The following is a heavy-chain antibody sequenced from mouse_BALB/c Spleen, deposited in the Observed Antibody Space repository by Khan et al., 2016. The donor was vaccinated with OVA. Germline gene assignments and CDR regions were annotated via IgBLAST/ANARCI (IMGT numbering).Heavy chain of an antibody. CDR3: ATYFFGSSRYFDY. CDR2: IDPANGNT. Sequence: EVELVGSGAELVKPGASVKLSCTASGFNIKDTYMHWVKQRPEQGLEWIGRIDPANGNTKYDPKFQGKATITADTSSTTAYLQLSSLTSEGTAVYSCATYFFGSSRYFDYWGQGTTLTVSS. D-gene: IGHD1-1*01. J-gene: IGHJ2*01. CDR1: GFNIKDTY. V-gene: IGHV14-3*02.